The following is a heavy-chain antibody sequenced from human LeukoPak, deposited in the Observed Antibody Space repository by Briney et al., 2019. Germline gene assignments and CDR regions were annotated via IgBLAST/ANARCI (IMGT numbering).Heavy chain of an antibody. CDR2: IYYSGST. CDR1: GGSISSSSYY. V-gene: IGHV4-39*01. Sequence: SETLSLTCTVSGGSISSSSYYWGWIRQPPGKGLEWIGSIYYSGSTYYNPSLKSRVTISVDTSKNQFSLKLSSVTAADTAVYYCATISSGLLGAYWGQGTLVTVSS. J-gene: IGHJ4*02. D-gene: IGHD6-19*01. CDR3: ATISSGLLGAY.